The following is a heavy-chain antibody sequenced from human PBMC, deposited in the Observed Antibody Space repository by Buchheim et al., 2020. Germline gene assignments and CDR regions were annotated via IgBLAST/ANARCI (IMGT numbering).Heavy chain of an antibody. Sequence: QVQLVESGGGVVQPGRSLRLSCAASGFTFSSYAMHWVRQAPGKGLEWVAVISYDGSNKYYADSVKGRFTISRDNSKKPLYLQMNSLRAEDTAVYYCARDRTYYGSGSLYYYYGMDVWGQGTT. CDR3: ARDRTYYGSGSLYYYYGMDV. J-gene: IGHJ6*02. CDR1: GFTFSSYA. D-gene: IGHD3-10*01. CDR2: ISYDGSNK. V-gene: IGHV3-30*04.